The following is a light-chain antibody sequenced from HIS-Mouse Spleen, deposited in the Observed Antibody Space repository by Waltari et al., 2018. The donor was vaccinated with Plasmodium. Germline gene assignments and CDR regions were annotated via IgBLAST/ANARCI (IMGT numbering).Light chain of an antibody. CDR3: QQYDNLPPLFT. Sequence: DIQLTQSPSSLSASVGDRVTITCQASQDISNYLNWYQQKPGKAPKLLIYDASNLETGVQSRFSGSGSGTDFTLTISSLQPEDIATYYCQQYDNLPPLFTFGPGTKVDIK. CDR1: QDISNY. V-gene: IGKV1-33*01. J-gene: IGKJ3*01. CDR2: DAS.